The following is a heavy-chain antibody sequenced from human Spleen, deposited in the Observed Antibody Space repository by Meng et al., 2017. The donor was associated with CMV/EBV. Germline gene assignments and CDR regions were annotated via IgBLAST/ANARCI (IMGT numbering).Heavy chain of an antibody. CDR1: GFTFSTSW. V-gene: IGHV3-7*01. Sequence: GESLKISCAASGFTFSTSWMSWVRQAPGKGLEWVANIREDGSSKYYADPVKGRFTISRDNAKNSLYLQMSNLRAEDTAMYFCARAGLGYCSVTSCYNDYWGQGTLVTVSS. CDR2: IREDGSSK. D-gene: IGHD2-2*02. J-gene: IGHJ4*02. CDR3: ARAGLGYCSVTSCYNDY.